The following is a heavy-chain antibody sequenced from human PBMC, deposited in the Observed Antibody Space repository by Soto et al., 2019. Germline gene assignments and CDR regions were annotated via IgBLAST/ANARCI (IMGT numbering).Heavy chain of an antibody. D-gene: IGHD3-22*01. CDR3: ATRGDSYYYDSSGYYLGY. V-gene: IGHV3-23*01. CDR1: GFTFSSYA. CDR2: ISGSGGST. J-gene: IGHJ4*02. Sequence: GGSLRLSCAASGFTFSSYAMSWVRQAPGKGLEWVSAISGSGGSTYYADSVKGRFTISRDNSKNTLYLQMNSLRAEDTAVYYCATRGDSYYYDSSGYYLGYWGQGTLVTVSS.